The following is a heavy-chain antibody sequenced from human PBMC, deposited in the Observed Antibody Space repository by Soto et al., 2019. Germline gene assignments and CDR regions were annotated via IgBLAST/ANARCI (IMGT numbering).Heavy chain of an antibody. CDR1: GFNVSAYT. CDR2: ISSDGNHK. D-gene: IGHD1-26*01. J-gene: IGHJ4*02. CDR3: ARWEQPLFDF. Sequence: QVKLVESGGGVAQPGRSLRLSCAASGFNVSAYTMHWVRQAPGKGLEWVAVISSDGNHKYYPDSVKGRFTTSRDTSTNMLYLQITSPRSEDTAVYYCARWEQPLFDFWGQGTLVTVSS. V-gene: IGHV3-30-3*01.